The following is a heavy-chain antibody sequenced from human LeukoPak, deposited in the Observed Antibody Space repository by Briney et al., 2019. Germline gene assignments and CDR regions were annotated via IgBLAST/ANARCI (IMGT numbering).Heavy chain of an antibody. CDR1: GFTFSSHS. V-gene: IGHV3-48*01. CDR2: ISGGSDTI. J-gene: IGHJ6*03. CDR3: ARLDRYYFDSSGYTYYYYMDV. D-gene: IGHD3-22*01. Sequence: GGSLRLSCEASGFTFSSHSMNWVRQAPGKGLEWVSYISGGSDTIYYADSVKGRFTISRDNAENSLYLQMSSLRAEDTAVYYCARLDRYYFDSSGYTYYYYMDVRGKGTTVTVSS.